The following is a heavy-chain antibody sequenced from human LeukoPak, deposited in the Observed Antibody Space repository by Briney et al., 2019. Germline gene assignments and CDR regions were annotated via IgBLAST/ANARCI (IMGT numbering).Heavy chain of an antibody. Sequence: SETLSLTCTVSGGSISSSSYYWGWIRQPPGKGLEWIGSIYYSGSTYYNPSLKSRVTISVDTSKNQFSLKLSSVTAADTAVYYCAREGGWATYPNWFDPWGQGTLVTVSS. CDR3: AREGGWATYPNWFDP. V-gene: IGHV4-39*07. CDR2: IYYSGST. J-gene: IGHJ5*02. CDR1: GGSISSSSYY. D-gene: IGHD5-12*01.